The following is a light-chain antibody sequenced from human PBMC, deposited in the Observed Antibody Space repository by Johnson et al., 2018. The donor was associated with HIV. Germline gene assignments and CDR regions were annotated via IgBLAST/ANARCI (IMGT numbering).Light chain of an antibody. J-gene: IGLJ1*01. CDR3: GTWDSGLSGGLYL. V-gene: IGLV1-51*01. Sequence: QSVLTQPPSVSAAPGQKVTISCSGSNSNIGNNYVSWYQQLPGTAPKLLIYDNNKRPSGIPDRLSGSKSGTSATLGITGTQTGDEADYYCGTWDSGLSGGLYLFGPGTKVTVL. CDR2: DNN. CDR1: NSNIGNNY.